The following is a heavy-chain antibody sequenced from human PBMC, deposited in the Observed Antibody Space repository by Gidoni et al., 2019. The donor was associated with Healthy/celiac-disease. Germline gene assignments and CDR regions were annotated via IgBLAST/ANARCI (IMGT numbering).Heavy chain of an antibody. CDR3: ARIASGSGSYDWFDP. CDR1: GGSISSYY. J-gene: IGHJ5*02. CDR2: IYYSGST. Sequence: QVQLQESGPGLVTPSETLSLTCTVHGGSISSYYWSWIRQPPGKGLEWIGYIYYSGSTNYNPSLKSRVTISVDTSKNQFSLKLSSVTAADTAVYYCARIASGSGSYDWFDPWGQGTLVTVSS. D-gene: IGHD3-10*01. V-gene: IGHV4-59*01.